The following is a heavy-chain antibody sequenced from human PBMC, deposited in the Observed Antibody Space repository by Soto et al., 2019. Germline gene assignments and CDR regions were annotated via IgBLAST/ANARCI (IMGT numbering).Heavy chain of an antibody. Sequence: EVQLMQSGGGLIQPGGSLRLSCVASGFSLNNFWMNWVRQAPGEGLVWVSHINSDGSDTAYADSVKGRFTVSRDNAKNTLWLQMNSLRVDDTAVYYCTRDHTGAAPYDLWGQGTLVTVSS. V-gene: IGHV3-74*03. CDR1: GFSLNNFW. CDR2: INSDGSDT. D-gene: IGHD1-26*01. J-gene: IGHJ5*02. CDR3: TRDHTGAAPYDL.